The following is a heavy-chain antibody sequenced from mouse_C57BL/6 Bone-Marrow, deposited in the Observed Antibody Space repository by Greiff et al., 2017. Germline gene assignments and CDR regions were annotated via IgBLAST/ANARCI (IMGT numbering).Heavy chain of an antibody. CDR1: GFTFSSYA. J-gene: IGHJ4*01. CDR2: ISDGGSYT. Sequence: EVQVVESGGGLVKPGGSLKLSCAASGFTFSSYAMSWVRQTPEKRLEWVATISDGGSYTYYPDNVKGRFTISRDNAKNNLYLQMSHLKSEDTAMYYCARDKDYHYYAMDYWGQGTSVTVSS. CDR3: ARDKDYHYYAMDY. V-gene: IGHV5-4*01. D-gene: IGHD5-5*01.